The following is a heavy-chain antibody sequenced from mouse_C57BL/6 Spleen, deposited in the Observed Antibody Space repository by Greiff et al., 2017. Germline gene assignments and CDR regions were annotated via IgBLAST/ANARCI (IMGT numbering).Heavy chain of an antibody. V-gene: IGHV3-6*01. CDR2: ISYDGSN. J-gene: IGHJ2*01. CDR1: GYSITSGYY. Sequence: EVQLQESGPGLVKPSQSLSLTCSVTGYSITSGYYWNWIRQFPGNKLEWMGYISYDGSNNYNPSLKNRISITRDTSKNQFFLKLNSVTTEETATYYCASGYYGDYWGQGTTLTVSS. CDR3: ASGYYGDY. D-gene: IGHD2-3*01.